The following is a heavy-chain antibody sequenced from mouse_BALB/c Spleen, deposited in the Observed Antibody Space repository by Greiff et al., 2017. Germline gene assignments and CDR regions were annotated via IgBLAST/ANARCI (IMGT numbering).Heavy chain of an antibody. V-gene: IGHV1-87*01. CDR2: IYPGDGDT. Sequence: QVQLKESGAELARPGASVKLSCKASGYTFTSYWMQWVKQRPGQGLEWIGAIYPGDGDTRYTQKFKGKATLTADKSSSTAYMQLSSLASEDSAVYYCARWDDGGYAMDYWGQGTSVTVSS. J-gene: IGHJ4*01. CDR1: GYTFTSYW. D-gene: IGHD4-1*01. CDR3: ARWDDGGYAMDY.